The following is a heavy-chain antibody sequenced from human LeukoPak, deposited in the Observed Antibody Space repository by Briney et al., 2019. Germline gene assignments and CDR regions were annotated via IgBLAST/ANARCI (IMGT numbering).Heavy chain of an antibody. V-gene: IGHV4-59*01. J-gene: IGHJ4*02. CDR2: IYYSGST. CDR1: GGSISSYY. Sequence: TSETLSLTCTVSGGSISSYYWSWIRQPPGKGLEWIGYIYYSGSTNYNPSLKSRVTISVDTSKNQFSLKLSSVTAAETAVYYCARGASNYDILTGYYNVHLFDYWGQGTLVTVSS. D-gene: IGHD3-9*01. CDR3: ARGASNYDILTGYYNVHLFDY.